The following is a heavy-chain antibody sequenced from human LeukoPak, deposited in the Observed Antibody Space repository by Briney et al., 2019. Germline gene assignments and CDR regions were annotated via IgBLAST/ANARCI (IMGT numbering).Heavy chain of an antibody. CDR3: ARTDYGDYDWYFDL. V-gene: IGHV3-7*01. D-gene: IGHD4-17*01. CDR2: IKQDGSEK. CDR1: GFTFSSYW. J-gene: IGHJ2*01. Sequence: PGGSLRLSCAASGFTFSSYWMTWVRQAPGKGLEWVANIKQDGSEKYYVDSVKDRFSISRDNAKNSLYLHVNSLGAEDTAVYYCARTDYGDYDWYFDLWGRGTLVTVSS.